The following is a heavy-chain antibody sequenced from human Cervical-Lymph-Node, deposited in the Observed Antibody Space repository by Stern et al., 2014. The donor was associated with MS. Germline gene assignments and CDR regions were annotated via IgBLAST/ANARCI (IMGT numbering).Heavy chain of an antibody. CDR2: IIPMSNAT. CDR3: TLTSSILEVDL. J-gene: IGHJ4*02. V-gene: IGHV1-69*01. CDR1: GVTFNNYA. Sequence: VQLVQSGAEVRKPGSSVKVSCKASGVTFNNYAVSWVRQAPGQRFEWMGGIIPMSNATDFAQKFQGRVTVTADDSTSTTYMALTSLTSEDTAVYYCTLTSSILEVDLWGQGTLLIVS. D-gene: IGHD6-6*01.